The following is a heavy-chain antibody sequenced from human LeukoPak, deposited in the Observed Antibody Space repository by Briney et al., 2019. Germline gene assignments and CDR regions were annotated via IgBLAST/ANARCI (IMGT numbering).Heavy chain of an antibody. CDR3: GTLLSNGPFDY. CDR1: GYTFTGNH. V-gene: IGHV1-2*02. Sequence: ASVKVSCKASGYTFTGNHVHWVRQAPGQGLEWMGWIDPNSGGTKYAQKFQDRVTMTSDTSISTAYMELSGLRSDDTAVYYCGTLLSNGPFDYWGQGSLVTVSS. CDR2: IDPNSGGT. J-gene: IGHJ4*02.